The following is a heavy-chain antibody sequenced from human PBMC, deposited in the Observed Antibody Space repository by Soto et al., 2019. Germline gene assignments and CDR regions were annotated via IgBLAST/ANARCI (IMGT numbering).Heavy chain of an antibody. D-gene: IGHD2-15*01. Sequence: SETLSLTCAVSGGSISSSNWWTWVRQPPGKGLEWIGEIFHSGNTNYNPSLTSRVTISLDKSKKQFSLKLTSVTAADTAVYYCASPYCSGGVCYNAFKIWGRGTMVTVSS. CDR2: IFHSGNT. J-gene: IGHJ3*02. V-gene: IGHV4-4*02. CDR3: ASPYCSGGVCYNAFKI. CDR1: GGSISSSNW.